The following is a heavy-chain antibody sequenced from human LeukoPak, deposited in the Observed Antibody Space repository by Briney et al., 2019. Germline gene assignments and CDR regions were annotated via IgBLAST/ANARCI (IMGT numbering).Heavy chain of an antibody. V-gene: IGHV3-7*03. CDR2: IAANGNDK. J-gene: IGHJ4*02. Sequence: GGSLRLSCAASGFTFRNYVIHWVRQAPGRGLEWVATIAANGNDKDYEDALQGRFTISRDNARNSLSLRIDSLRAEDTAQYYCAREVFFQFDNWGQGALVTVSS. CDR1: GFTFRNYV. CDR3: AREVFFQFDN.